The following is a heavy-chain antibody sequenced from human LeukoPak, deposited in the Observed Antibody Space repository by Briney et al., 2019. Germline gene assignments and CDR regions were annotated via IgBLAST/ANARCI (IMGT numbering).Heavy chain of an antibody. CDR1: GYTFSDYY. J-gene: IGHJ5*02. V-gene: IGHV1-2*02. CDR3: ARELAGEGFDP. Sequence: ASVKISCKASGYTFSDYYMHWVRQAPGQGLEWMGWINPNSGGTNYAQKFQGRVTMTRDTSISTAYMELSRLRSDDTAVYYCARELAGEGFDPWGQGTLVTVSS. D-gene: IGHD6-19*01. CDR2: INPNSGGT.